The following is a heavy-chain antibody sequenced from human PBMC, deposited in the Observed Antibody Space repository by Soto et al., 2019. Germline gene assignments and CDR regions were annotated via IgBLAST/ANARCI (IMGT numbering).Heavy chain of an antibody. CDR1: GYTFTSYA. V-gene: IGHV1-3*01. D-gene: IGHD2-2*01. Sequence: QVQLVQSGAEVKEPGASVKVSCEASGYTFTSYAMHWVRQAPGQRLEWMGWINAGNGNTKYSQSFQGRVTITRDTSANTAYMELSSLRSEDTAVYYCAREVPVVMSNCFDPWGQGTLVTVSS. J-gene: IGHJ5*02. CDR2: INAGNGNT. CDR3: AREVPVVMSNCFDP.